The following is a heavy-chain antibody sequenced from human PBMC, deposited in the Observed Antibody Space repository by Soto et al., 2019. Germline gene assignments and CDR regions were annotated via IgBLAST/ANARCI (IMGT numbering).Heavy chain of an antibody. V-gene: IGHV3-21*01. CDR2: ISSSSSYI. CDR1: GFTFSSYS. J-gene: IGHJ6*02. CDR3: ARDAQHLRYCSGGSCPGPRGYYYYGMDV. D-gene: IGHD2-15*01. Sequence: GGSLRLSCVASGFTFSSYSMNWVRQAPGKGLEWVSSISSSSSYIYYADSVKGRFTISRDNAKNSLYLQMNSLRAEDTAVYYCARDAQHLRYCSGGSCPGPRGYYYYGMDVWGPGPTVTVS.